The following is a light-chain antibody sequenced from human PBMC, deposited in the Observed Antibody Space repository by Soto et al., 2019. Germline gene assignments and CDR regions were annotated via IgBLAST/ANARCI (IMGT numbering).Light chain of an antibody. CDR3: SSYGGYNNVI. CDR2: EVS. J-gene: IGLJ2*01. CDR1: SSDVGGYNY. Sequence: QSALTQPPSASGSPGQSVTISCTGTSSDVGGYNYVSWCQQHPDKAPKLIIYEVSKRPSGVPDRFSGSKSGNTASLTVSGLQAEDEADYYCSSYGGYNNVIFGGGTKVTVL. V-gene: IGLV2-8*01.